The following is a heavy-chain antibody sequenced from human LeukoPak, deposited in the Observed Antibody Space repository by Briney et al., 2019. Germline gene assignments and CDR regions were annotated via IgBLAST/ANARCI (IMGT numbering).Heavy chain of an antibody. V-gene: IGHV4-4*02. D-gene: IGHD3-10*01. CDR2: IWHSGST. J-gene: IGHJ4*02. CDR1: GGSISSSNW. Sequence: SGTLSLTCAVSGGSISSSNWWSWVRQPPGKGLEWIGEIWHSGSTNYSPSLKSRVTILLDTSKNQFSLRLSSVTAADTAVYYCARGGVTMIRGPDYWGQGTLVTVSS. CDR3: ARGGVTMIRGPDY.